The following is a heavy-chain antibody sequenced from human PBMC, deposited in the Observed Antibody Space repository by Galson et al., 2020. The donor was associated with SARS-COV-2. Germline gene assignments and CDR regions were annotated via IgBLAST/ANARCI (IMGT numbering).Heavy chain of an antibody. V-gene: IGHV3-33*01. D-gene: IGHD3-9*01. J-gene: IGHJ4*02. Sequence: GESLKISCAASGFTFSSYGMHWVRQAPGKGLEWVAVIWYDGSNKYYADSVKGRFTISRDNSKNTLYLQMNSLRAEDTAVYYCARAHSPLYDILTGYLFDYWGQGTLVTVSS. CDR3: ARAHSPLYDILTGYLFDY. CDR2: IWYDGSNK. CDR1: GFTFSSYG.